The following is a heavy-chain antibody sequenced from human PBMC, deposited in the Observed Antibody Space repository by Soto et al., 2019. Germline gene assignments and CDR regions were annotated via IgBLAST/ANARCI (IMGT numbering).Heavy chain of an antibody. D-gene: IGHD3-16*01. CDR1: GVTFKDYG. V-gene: IGHV3-30*03. CDR3: ARDGWGSNWYFDL. Sequence: GGSLRLSCGAPGVTFKDYGMHWVRQAPGKGLEWVAVISYDGKQTYYADSVKGRFTISKDKSKRTLFLQMNSLRVDDTAVYYCARDGWGSNWYFDLWSRGTLVTVSS. J-gene: IGHJ2*01. CDR2: ISYDGKQT.